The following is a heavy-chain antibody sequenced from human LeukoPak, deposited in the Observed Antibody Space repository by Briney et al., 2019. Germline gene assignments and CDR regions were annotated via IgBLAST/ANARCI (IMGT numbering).Heavy chain of an antibody. Sequence: SETLSLTCAVYGGSFSAYYWSWIRQPPGKGLEWIGEINHSGSTNYNPSLKSRVAISVDTSRNQFSLRLSSVTAADTAVYYCAREEGCSGGSCLFPLDYWGQGTLVTVSS. J-gene: IGHJ4*02. CDR3: AREEGCSGGSCLFPLDY. CDR2: INHSGST. CDR1: GGSFSAYY. D-gene: IGHD2-15*01. V-gene: IGHV4-34*01.